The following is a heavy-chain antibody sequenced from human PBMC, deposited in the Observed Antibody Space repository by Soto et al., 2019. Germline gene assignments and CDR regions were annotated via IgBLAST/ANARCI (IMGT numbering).Heavy chain of an antibody. D-gene: IGHD5-12*01. Sequence: GGSLRLSCAASGFTFSSYAMHWVRQAPGKGLEWVAVISYDGSNKYYADSVKGRFTISRDNSKNTLYLQMNSLRAEDTAVYYCARDLSSYSGYDCPITWGQGTTVTVSS. V-gene: IGHV3-30-3*01. CDR2: ISYDGSNK. CDR1: GFTFSSYA. J-gene: IGHJ6*02. CDR3: ARDLSSYSGYDCPIT.